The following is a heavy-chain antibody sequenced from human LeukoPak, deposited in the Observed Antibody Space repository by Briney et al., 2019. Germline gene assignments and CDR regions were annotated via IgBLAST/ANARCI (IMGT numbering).Heavy chain of an antibody. V-gene: IGHV3-23*01. CDR2: ISNNGGYT. CDR3: AKQLGYCSDGSCYFPY. Sequence: GGSLRLSCAASGFTFSSSAMSWVRQAPGKGLEWVSAISNNGGYTYYADSVQGRFTISRDNYKSTLCLQMNSLRAEDTAVYYCAKQLGYCSDGSCYFPYWGQGTLVTVSS. J-gene: IGHJ4*02. CDR1: GFTFSSSA. D-gene: IGHD2-15*01.